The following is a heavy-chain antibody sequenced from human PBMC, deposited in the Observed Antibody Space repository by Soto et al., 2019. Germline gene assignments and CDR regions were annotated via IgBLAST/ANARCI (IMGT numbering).Heavy chain of an antibody. CDR3: ARIRPFEGTYYFDY. Sequence: QVTLKESGPVLVKPTETLTLTCTVSGFSLSNARMGVSWIRQPPGRALEWLAHIFSNDEKSYSTSLKSRLTIAKDPPQSPVVLTMTNMDPVDTATYSCARIRPFEGTYYFDYWGQGTLVTVSS. V-gene: IGHV2-26*01. CDR1: GFSLSNARMG. D-gene: IGHD1-1*01. CDR2: IFSNDEK. J-gene: IGHJ4*02.